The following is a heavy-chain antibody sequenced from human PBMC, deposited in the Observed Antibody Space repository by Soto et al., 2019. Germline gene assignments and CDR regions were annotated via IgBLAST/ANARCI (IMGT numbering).Heavy chain of an antibody. CDR2: IYWDDTK. CDR1: GFSLPTDRVG. J-gene: IGHJ4*02. CDR3: AHAYGGRSLY. V-gene: IGHV2-5*02. D-gene: IGHD1-26*01. Sequence: QITLKESGPTLVKPTQTLTLTCTFSGFSLPTDRVGVRWSRQPPGKALEWLAVIYWDDTKTYRPSLKSRLTITKDTSKNQVALTMTDMDPVDTATYYCAHAYGGRSLYWGQGTLVTVSS.